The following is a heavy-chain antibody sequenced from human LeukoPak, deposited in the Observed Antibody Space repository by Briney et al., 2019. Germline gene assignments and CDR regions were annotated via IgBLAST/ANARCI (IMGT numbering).Heavy chain of an antibody. V-gene: IGHV3-23*01. J-gene: IGHJ4*02. CDR1: GFPFCGYA. CDR3: AKDYYGDYYFDY. Sequence: GGAPRLSFTASGFPFCGYAMSWGRQAPGKGLEWVSGVSGSGGSTYYADSVKGRFTISRDNSKNTLYLQMNSLRAEDTAVYYCAKDYYGDYYFDYWGQGTPVTVSS. CDR2: VSGSGGST. D-gene: IGHD4-17*01.